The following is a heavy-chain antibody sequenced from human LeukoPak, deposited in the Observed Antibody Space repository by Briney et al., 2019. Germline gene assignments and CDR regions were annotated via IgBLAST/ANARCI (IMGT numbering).Heavy chain of an antibody. CDR1: GFTFSSYA. V-gene: IGHV3-30-3*01. J-gene: IGHJ6*02. D-gene: IGHD3-3*01. Sequence: GGSLRLSCAASGFTFSSYAMHWVRQAPGKGLEGVAVISYDGSKKYYADSVKGRFTISRDNSKNTLYLQMNSLRAEDTAVYYCARNIHYDFWSGYRYYYYYGMDVWGQGTTVTVSS. CDR3: ARNIHYDFWSGYRYYYYYGMDV. CDR2: ISYDGSKK.